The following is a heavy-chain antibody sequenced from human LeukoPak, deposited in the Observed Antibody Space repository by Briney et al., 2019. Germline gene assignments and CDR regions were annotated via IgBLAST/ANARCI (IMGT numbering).Heavy chain of an antibody. Sequence: PGGSLRLSCAASGFTFSSYGMHWVRQAPGKGLEWVAFIRYDGSNKYYADSVKGRFTISRDNSKNTLYLQMNSLRAEDTAVYYCARPNGSYKWDYFDYWGQGTLVTVSS. CDR1: GFTFSSYG. CDR2: IRYDGSNK. D-gene: IGHD1-26*01. J-gene: IGHJ4*02. CDR3: ARPNGSYKWDYFDY. V-gene: IGHV3-30*02.